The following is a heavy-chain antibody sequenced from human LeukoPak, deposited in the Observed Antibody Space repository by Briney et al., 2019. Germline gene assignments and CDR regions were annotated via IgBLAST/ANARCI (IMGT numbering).Heavy chain of an antibody. J-gene: IGHJ2*01. CDR1: GVTVSSNY. V-gene: IGHV3-53*01. Sequence: GGSLRLSRAASGVTVSSNYMSWVRQVPGKGPEWVAVLYSNGNTFYGESVKGRFIISRDNSRNTVFLQMNILRVEDTAVYYCTRWNGGDWYFDHWGRGTLVTVSS. CDR3: TRWNGGDWYFDH. D-gene: IGHD1-1*01. CDR2: LYSNGNT.